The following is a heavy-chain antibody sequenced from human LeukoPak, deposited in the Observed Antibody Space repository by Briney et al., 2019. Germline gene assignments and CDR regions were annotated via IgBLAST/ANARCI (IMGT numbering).Heavy chain of an antibody. D-gene: IGHD4-17*01. CDR2: INPNSGGT. CDR1: GYTFTGYY. CDR3: ARDYGDYYYFDY. Sequence: ASVKVSCKASGYTFTGYYMQWVRQAPGQGLEWMGWINPNSGGTNYAQKFQGRVTMTRDTSISTAYMELSRLRSDDTAVYYCARDYGDYYYFDYWGQGTLVTVSS. V-gene: IGHV1-2*02. J-gene: IGHJ4*02.